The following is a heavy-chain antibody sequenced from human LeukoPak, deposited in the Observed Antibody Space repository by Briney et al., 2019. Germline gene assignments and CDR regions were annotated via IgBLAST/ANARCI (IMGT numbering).Heavy chain of an antibody. CDR1: GGSFSYYY. V-gene: IGHV4-34*01. Sequence: SETLSLICAVSGGSFSYYYWSWIRQPPGKGLEWIGEINHRGSTNFNPSLKSRVTISLDTSKNLLSLKLSSVTAADTAMYYCARGPCSDTSCYSGFDYWGQGTLVTVSS. J-gene: IGHJ4*02. CDR3: ARGPCSDTSCYSGFDY. CDR2: INHRGST. D-gene: IGHD2-2*02.